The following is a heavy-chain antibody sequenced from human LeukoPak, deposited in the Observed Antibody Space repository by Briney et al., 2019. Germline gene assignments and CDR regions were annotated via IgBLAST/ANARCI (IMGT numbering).Heavy chain of an antibody. CDR2: INPSGGST. V-gene: IGHV1-46*01. J-gene: IGHJ3*02. D-gene: IGHD2-2*01. CDR3: ARPLTPAAIGDDAFDI. Sequence: ASVKVSCKASGYTFTSYYMHWVRQAPGQGLEWMGIINPSGGSTSYAQKFQGRVTMTRDTSTSTVYMELSSLRSEDTAVYYCARPLTPAAIGDDAFDIWGQGTMVTVSS. CDR1: GYTFTSYY.